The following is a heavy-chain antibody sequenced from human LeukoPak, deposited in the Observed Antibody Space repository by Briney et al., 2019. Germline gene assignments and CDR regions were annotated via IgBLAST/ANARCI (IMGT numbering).Heavy chain of an antibody. V-gene: IGHV4-59*01. CDR2: IYYSGST. Sequence: SETLSPTCTVSGGSISSYYWSWIRQPPGKGLEWIGYIYYSGSTNYNPSLKSRVTISVDTSKNQFSLKLSSVTAADTAVYYCARYGAAAGTWYFQHWGQGTLVTVSS. CDR3: ARYGAAAGTWYFQH. CDR1: GGSISSYY. J-gene: IGHJ1*01. D-gene: IGHD6-13*01.